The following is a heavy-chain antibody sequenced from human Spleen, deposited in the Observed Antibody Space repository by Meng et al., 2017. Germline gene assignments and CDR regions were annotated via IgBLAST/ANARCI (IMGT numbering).Heavy chain of an antibody. CDR2: INRYSGNT. V-gene: IGHV1-18*01. CDR3: ATRGNPYLNC. CDR1: GGTFSSYA. J-gene: IGHJ4*02. Sequence: VQLVQSGAEVKKPGASVKVSCKASGGTFSSYAISWVRQAPGQGLEWMGWINRYSGNTDYAQKFQGRVTMTTDTSTSTAYMELTSLRSDDTAVYYCATRGNPYLNCWGQGTLVTVSS.